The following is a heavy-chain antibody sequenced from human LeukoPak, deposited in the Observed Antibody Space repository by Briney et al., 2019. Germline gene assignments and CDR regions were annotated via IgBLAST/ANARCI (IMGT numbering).Heavy chain of an antibody. CDR2: ISWNSGNI. D-gene: IGHD6-13*01. J-gene: IGHJ4*02. CDR1: GFTFNSYG. V-gene: IGHV3-9*01. Sequence: GRSLRLSCAASGFTFNSYGMNWVRQAPGKGLEWVSCISWNSGNIGYADSVKGRFTISRDNAKNSLYLQMNSLRADDTALYYCANFSLCPYSSSQGNLDYWGQGTLVTVSS. CDR3: ANFSLCPYSSSQGNLDY.